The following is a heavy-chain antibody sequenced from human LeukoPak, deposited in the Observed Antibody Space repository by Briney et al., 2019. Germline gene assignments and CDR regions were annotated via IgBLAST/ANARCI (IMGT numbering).Heavy chain of an antibody. CDR2: INPSGGST. Sequence: EASVKVPCKASGYTFTSYYMHWVRQAPGQGREWMGIINPSGGSTSYAQKFQGRVTMTRDISTGTVYMELRSLRSEDTAVYYCARDPGGWFDPWGKGTLVTVSS. CDR3: ARDPGGWFDP. D-gene: IGHD1-14*01. J-gene: IGHJ5*02. CDR1: GYTFTSYY. V-gene: IGHV1-46*01.